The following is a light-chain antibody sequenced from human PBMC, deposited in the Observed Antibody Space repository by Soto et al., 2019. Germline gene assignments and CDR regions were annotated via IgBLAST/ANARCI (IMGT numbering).Light chain of an antibody. CDR3: QQYNNWPLT. Sequence: IVMTQSPATLSVSPGGRATLSCGSSQNVRTNVAWYQQKPGQAPRLLIYHSSTRATGVPARFSGSGSGTDLTLTISSLQSEDVAVYFCQQYNNWPLTFGGGTKVDIK. CDR1: QNVRTN. V-gene: IGKV3-15*01. J-gene: IGKJ4*01. CDR2: HSS.